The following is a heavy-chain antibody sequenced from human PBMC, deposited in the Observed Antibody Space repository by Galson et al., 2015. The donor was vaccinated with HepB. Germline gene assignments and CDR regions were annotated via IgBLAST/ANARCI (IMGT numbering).Heavy chain of an antibody. CDR2: IYSGGST. CDR1: GFTVSSNY. CDR3: ARESSGSYYYSGMDV. J-gene: IGHJ6*02. V-gene: IGHV3-53*04. Sequence: SLRLSCAASGFTVSSNYMSWVRQAPGKGLEWVSVIYSGGSTYYADSVKGRFTISRHNSKNTLYLQMNSLRAEDTAVYYCARESSGSYYYSGMDVWGQGTTVTVSS. D-gene: IGHD1-14*01.